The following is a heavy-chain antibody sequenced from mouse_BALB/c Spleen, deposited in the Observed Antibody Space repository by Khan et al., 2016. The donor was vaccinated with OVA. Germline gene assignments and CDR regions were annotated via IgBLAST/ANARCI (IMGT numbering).Heavy chain of an antibody. J-gene: IGHJ4*01. CDR2: IYTGNSAT. V-gene: IGHV1-5*01. Sequence: VQLQQSGTVLTRPGASVKMSCKASGYSFTSYWMHWVKQRPGQGLEWFGAIYTGNSATSYIQKFKGKAKMTAVISASSAYMELSSLTNAVSAVYDCTRSFYYGSSYAMDYWGQGTSVTVSS. D-gene: IGHD1-1*01. CDR1: GYSFTSYW. CDR3: TRSFYYGSSYAMDY.